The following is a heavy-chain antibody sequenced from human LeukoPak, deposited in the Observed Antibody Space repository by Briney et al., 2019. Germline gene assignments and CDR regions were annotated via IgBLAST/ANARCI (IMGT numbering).Heavy chain of an antibody. Sequence: GASVKVSCKASGYTFTGYYMHWVRQAPGQGLEWMGWINPNSGGTNYAQKFQGRVTMTRDTSISTAYMELSRLRSDDTAVYYCARDIESWGSGWFDPWGQGTLVTVSS. J-gene: IGHJ5*02. D-gene: IGHD3-16*01. CDR3: ARDIESWGSGWFDP. CDR2: INPNSGGT. V-gene: IGHV1-2*02. CDR1: GYTFTGYY.